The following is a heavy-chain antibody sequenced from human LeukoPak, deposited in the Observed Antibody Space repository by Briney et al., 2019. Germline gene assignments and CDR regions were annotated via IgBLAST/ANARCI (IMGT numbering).Heavy chain of an antibody. D-gene: IGHD2-2*02. CDR3: ARGGRSSTSCYTY. CDR1: GFTFSSYS. J-gene: IGHJ4*02. V-gene: IGHV3-21*01. Sequence: PGGSLRLSCAASGFTFSSYSMNWVRQAPGQGLEWVSSISSSSSYIYYADSVKGRFTISRDNAKTSLYLQMNSLRAEDTAVYYCARGGRSSTSCYTYWGQGTLVTVSS. CDR2: ISSSSSYI.